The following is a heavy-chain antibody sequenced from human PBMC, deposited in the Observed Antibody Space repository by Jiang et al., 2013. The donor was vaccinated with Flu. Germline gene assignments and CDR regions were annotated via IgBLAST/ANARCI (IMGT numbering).Heavy chain of an antibody. CDR2: ISSSSSTK. Sequence: VQLLESGGGLVQPGGSLRLSCAASGFTFSTYSMNWVRQAPGKGLEWVSYISSSSSTKHYADSVRGRFTISRDNAKNSLFLQMNSLRAEDTAVYYCASVYYHDSTNYGDFDYWGQGILVTVSS. CDR1: GFTFSTYS. V-gene: IGHV3-48*01. CDR3: ASVYYHDSTNYGDFDY. D-gene: IGHD3-22*01. J-gene: IGHJ4*02.